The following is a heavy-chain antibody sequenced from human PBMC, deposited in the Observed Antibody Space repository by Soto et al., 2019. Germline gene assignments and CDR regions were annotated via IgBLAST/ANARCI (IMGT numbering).Heavy chain of an antibody. D-gene: IGHD1-26*01. J-gene: IGHJ4*02. CDR3: AKDLRPDGRYDLDS. CDR2: MIGDGTSW. CDR1: GFSFRFYA. Sequence: EVQLLESGGGLAQPGGSLRLSCAASGFSFRFYAMNWVRQAPGKGLEWVSVMIGDGTSWDYADSVRGRFTISRDNSKNTLYLQMNNLRTEDTAVYYCAKDLRPDGRYDLDSWGQGTLVTVSS. V-gene: IGHV3-23*01.